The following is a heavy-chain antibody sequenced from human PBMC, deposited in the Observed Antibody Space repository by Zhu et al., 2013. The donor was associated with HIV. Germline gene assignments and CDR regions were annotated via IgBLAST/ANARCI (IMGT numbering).Heavy chain of an antibody. CDR3: ARDRIPTSDYYYYYMDV. CDR2: INPNSGGT. Sequence: QVQLVQAGAEVKKPGASVKVSCKTSGYTLTDYYMHWVRQAPGQGLEWMGWINPNSGGTNYAQKFQGRVTMTRDTSISTTYMELSRLRSDDTAVYYCARDRIPTSDYYYYYMDVWGKGTTVTVSS. CDR1: GYTLTDYY. D-gene: IGHD2-15*01. J-gene: IGHJ6*03. V-gene: IGHV1-2*02.